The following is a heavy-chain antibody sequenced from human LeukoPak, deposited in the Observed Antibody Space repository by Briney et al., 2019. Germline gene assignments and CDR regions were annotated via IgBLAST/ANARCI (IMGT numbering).Heavy chain of an antibody. V-gene: IGHV3-7*01. CDR1: GFTFSNNW. Sequence: GGSLRLSCAASGFTFSNNWMSWVRQAPGKGLEWVANIKQDGSEKYYVDSVKGRSTISRDNAKNSLYLQMNSLRAEDTAVYYCARGRRSTIFGVDVNWFDPWGQGTLVTVSS. D-gene: IGHD3-3*01. J-gene: IGHJ5*02. CDR3: ARGRRSTIFGVDVNWFDP. CDR2: IKQDGSEK.